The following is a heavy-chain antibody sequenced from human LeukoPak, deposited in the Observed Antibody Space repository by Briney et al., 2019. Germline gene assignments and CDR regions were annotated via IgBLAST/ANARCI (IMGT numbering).Heavy chain of an antibody. CDR3: ARRPILRYFDWLLFDY. Sequence: GGSLRLSCVASGFTFSSYEMTWVRQAPGKGLEWISYISSSGNTQYYADSVQGRFTSSRDNAQNSLYLQMNSLRAEDTAVYFCARRPILRYFDWLLFDYWGQGTLVTVSS. D-gene: IGHD3-9*01. CDR1: GFTFSSYE. V-gene: IGHV3-48*03. J-gene: IGHJ4*02. CDR2: ISSSGNTQ.